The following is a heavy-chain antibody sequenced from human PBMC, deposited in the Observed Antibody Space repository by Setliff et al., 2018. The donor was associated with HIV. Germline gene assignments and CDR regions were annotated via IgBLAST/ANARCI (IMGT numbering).Heavy chain of an antibody. CDR2: INPNDGDT. V-gene: IGHV1-2*02. J-gene: IGHJ4*02. Sequence: ASVKVSCKPSGYTFTAYFIHRVRQAPGQGLEWMGWINPNDGDTRYAESFQGRVTMTRDTSINTAYMELSGLKSDDTAVYSCARSRNSILTGYYPTADFDYWGQGTLVTVSS. D-gene: IGHD3-9*01. CDR1: GYTFTAYF. CDR3: ARSRNSILTGYYPTADFDY.